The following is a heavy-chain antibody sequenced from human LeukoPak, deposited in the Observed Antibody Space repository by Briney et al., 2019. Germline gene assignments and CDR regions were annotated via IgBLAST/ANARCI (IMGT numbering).Heavy chain of an antibody. CDR1: GGSISNDY. J-gene: IGHJ4*02. Sequence: SETLSLTCTVSGGSISNDYWNWVRQPPGKGLEWIGYVYYSGSTAYNASLKSRVTISVDTSKNQFSLKLSSVTAADTAVYYCARRRSGDSHFDYWGQGTLVTVSS. V-gene: IGHV4-59*08. D-gene: IGHD3-16*01. CDR3: ARRRSGDSHFDY. CDR2: VYYSGST.